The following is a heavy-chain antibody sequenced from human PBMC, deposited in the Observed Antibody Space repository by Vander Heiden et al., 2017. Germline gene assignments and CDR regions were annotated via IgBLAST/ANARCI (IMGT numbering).Heavy chain of an antibody. CDR3: ARDRECSSTSCYGVVDY. D-gene: IGHD2-2*01. CDR1: GFTFSSYG. V-gene: IGHV3-21*01. CDR2: ISSSSSYI. J-gene: IGHJ4*02. Sequence: EVQLVESGGGLVKPGGSLRLSCAASGFTFSSYGMNWVRQAPGKGLEWVSSISSSSSYIYYADSVKGRFTISRDNAKNSLYLQMNSLRAEDTAVYYCARDRECSSTSCYGVVDYWGQGTLVTVSS.